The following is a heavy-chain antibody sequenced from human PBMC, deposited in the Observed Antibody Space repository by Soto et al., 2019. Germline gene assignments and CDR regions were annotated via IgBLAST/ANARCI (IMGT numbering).Heavy chain of an antibody. CDR1: GFTFSNAW. CDR2: IKSKTDGGTT. Sequence: GGSLRLSCAASGFTFSNAWMSWVRQAPGKGLEWVGRIKSKTDGGTTDYAAPVKGRFTISRDDSKNTLYLQMNSLKNEDTAVYYCTPVESELLFDDFDIWGQGTMVTV. V-gene: IGHV3-15*01. J-gene: IGHJ3*02. D-gene: IGHD1-26*01. CDR3: TPVESELLFDDFDI.